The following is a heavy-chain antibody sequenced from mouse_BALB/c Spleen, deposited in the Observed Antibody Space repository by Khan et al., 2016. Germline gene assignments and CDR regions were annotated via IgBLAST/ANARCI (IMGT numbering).Heavy chain of an antibody. CDR1: GYSITSGYY. J-gene: IGHJ4*01. CDR3: ESEGISYGTYYFAMDY. V-gene: IGHV3-6*02. CDR2: ISYDGSN. Sequence: EVQLQESGPGLVKPSQSLSLTCSVTGYSITSGYYWNWIRQFPGNKLEWMGYISYDGSNNYNPSLKNRISITRDTSKNQFFLKLNSVTTEDTATXYQESEGISYGTYYFAMDYWGQGASVTVSS. D-gene: IGHD1-1*01.